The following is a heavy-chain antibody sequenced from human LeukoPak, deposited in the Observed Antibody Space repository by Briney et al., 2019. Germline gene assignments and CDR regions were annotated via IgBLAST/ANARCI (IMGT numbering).Heavy chain of an antibody. CDR3: ARDGYSYGRGWFDP. V-gene: IGHV4-34*01. D-gene: IGHD5-18*01. J-gene: IGHJ5*02. Sequence: SETLSLTCAVYGGSFSGYYWSWIRQPPGKGLEWIGEINHSGSTNYNPSLKSRVTISVDTSKNQFSLKLSSVTAADTAVFYCARDGYSYGRGWFDPWGQGTLVTVSS. CDR1: GGSFSGYY. CDR2: INHSGST.